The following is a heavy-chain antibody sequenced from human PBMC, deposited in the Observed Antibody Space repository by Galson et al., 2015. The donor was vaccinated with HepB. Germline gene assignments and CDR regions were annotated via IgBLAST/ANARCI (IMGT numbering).Heavy chain of an antibody. CDR3: AKNGYYYDSSGYYYPDAFDI. J-gene: IGHJ3*02. Sequence: SLRLSCAASGFTFSSYAMSWVRQAPGKGLEWVSAISGSGGSTYYADSVKGRFTISRDNSKNTLYLQMNSLRAEDTAVYYCAKNGYYYDSSGYYYPDAFDIWGQGTMVTVSS. V-gene: IGHV3-23*01. CDR2: ISGSGGST. CDR1: GFTFSSYA. D-gene: IGHD3-22*01.